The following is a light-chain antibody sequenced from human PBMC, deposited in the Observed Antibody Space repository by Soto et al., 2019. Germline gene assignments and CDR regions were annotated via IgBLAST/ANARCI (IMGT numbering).Light chain of an antibody. J-gene: IGKJ1*01. CDR3: QQYWSSPWT. CDR1: QSVLYSSSNKNY. V-gene: IGKV4-1*01. Sequence: DIVMTQSPDSLAVSLGERATINCRSSQSVLYSSSNKNYLAWYQQKPGQPPKLLIYWASTRASGVPDGFSGSGSGIDFTLTSSSLQAEDVAVYCCQQYWSSPWTFGQGTKVEVK. CDR2: WAS.